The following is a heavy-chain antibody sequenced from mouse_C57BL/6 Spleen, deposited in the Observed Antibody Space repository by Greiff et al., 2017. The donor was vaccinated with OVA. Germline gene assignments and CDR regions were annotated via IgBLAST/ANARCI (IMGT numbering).Heavy chain of an antibody. CDR1: GYTFTDYN. CDR2: INPNNGGT. D-gene: IGHD2-1*01. CDR3: ARQGGNYLYYFDY. V-gene: IGHV1-18*01. J-gene: IGHJ2*01. Sequence: DVKLQESGPELVKPGASVKIPCKASGYTFTDYNMDWVKQSHGKSLEWIGDINPNNGGTIYNQKFKGKATLTVDKSSSTAYMELRSLTSEDTAVYDCARQGGNYLYYFDYWGQGTTLTVSS.